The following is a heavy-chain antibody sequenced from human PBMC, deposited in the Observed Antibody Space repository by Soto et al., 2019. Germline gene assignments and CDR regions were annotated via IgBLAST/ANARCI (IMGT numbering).Heavy chain of an antibody. J-gene: IGHJ4*02. CDR3: ARDGEYSSSGSFDY. CDR2: MNPNSFNT. CDR1: GDAFTSYD. V-gene: IGHV1-8*01. D-gene: IGHD6-6*01. Sequence: ASVKDSCKASGDAFTSYDINWVRQATGQGLEWMGWMNPNSFNTGYAQKFQGRVTMTRDTSISTAYMELSSLRSDDTAVYCCARDGEYSSSGSFDYWGQGTMVTVSS.